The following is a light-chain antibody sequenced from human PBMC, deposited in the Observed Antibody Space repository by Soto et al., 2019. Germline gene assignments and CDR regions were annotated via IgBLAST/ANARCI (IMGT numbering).Light chain of an antibody. CDR1: ISNIGSNA. J-gene: IGLJ2*01. CDR2: KND. V-gene: IGLV1-44*01. CDR3: AAWDDSLNAVL. Sequence: SVLTQPPSASGTPGQTVTSSCSGTISNIGSNAVNWYQQVPGTAPKLLMYKNDQRPSGVPDRFSGSKSGTSASLAVSGLQSEDEADYYCAAWDDSLNAVLFGGGTQLTVL.